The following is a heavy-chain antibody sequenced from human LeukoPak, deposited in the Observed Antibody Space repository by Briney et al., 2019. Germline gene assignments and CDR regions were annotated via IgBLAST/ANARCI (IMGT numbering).Heavy chain of an antibody. CDR1: GYTFTGYY. D-gene: IGHD2-2*01. Sequence: ASVKVSCKASGYTFTGYYMHWVRQAPGQGLEWMGWINPNNSDTNYAQKFQGRVTMTRDTSISTAYMELSRLRSDDTAVYYCARARGDIVVVPAAIWFDPWGQGTLVTVSS. CDR3: ARARGDIVVVPAAIWFDP. J-gene: IGHJ5*02. CDR2: INPNNSDT. V-gene: IGHV1-2*02.